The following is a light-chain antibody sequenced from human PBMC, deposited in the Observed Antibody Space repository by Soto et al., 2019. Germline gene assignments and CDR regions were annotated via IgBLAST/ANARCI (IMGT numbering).Light chain of an antibody. V-gene: IGLV2-14*01. J-gene: IGLJ1*01. Sequence: QSALTQPASVSGSPGQSITISCTGTSSDVGGYNYVSWYQQHPGKAPKLMIYDVSNRPSGVSNRFSGSKSGNTASLTISGLLDEDEADYYCSTYTSSSTLLYVFGTGTKVTVL. CDR2: DVS. CDR1: SSDVGGYNY. CDR3: STYTSSSTLLYV.